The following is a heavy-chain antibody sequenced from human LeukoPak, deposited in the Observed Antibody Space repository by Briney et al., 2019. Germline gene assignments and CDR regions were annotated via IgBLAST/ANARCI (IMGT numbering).Heavy chain of an antibody. CDR2: IYYSGST. CDR1: GGSISSYY. CDR3: ARLTVPFAYFDY. D-gene: IGHD4-17*01. V-gene: IGHV4-59*05. J-gene: IGHJ4*02. Sequence: SETLSLTCTVSGGSISSYYWSWIRQPPGKGLEWIGSIYYSGSTYYNPSLKSRVTISVDTSKNQFSLKLSSVTAADTAVYYCARLTVPFAYFDYWGQGTLATVSS.